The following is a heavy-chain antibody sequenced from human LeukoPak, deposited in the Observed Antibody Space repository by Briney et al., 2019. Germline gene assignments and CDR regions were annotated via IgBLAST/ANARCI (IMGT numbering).Heavy chain of an antibody. CDR1: GYTFTNYA. D-gene: IGHD7-27*01. Sequence: ASVKVSCKASGYTFTNYAMYWVRQAPGQRLEWMGWINAGNGNTKYSQKFQGRVTITSDTSANTVYMELSSLRSEDTAVYYCARERPPKLGIDYWGQGTLVTVSS. J-gene: IGHJ4*02. CDR3: ARERPPKLGIDY. CDR2: INAGNGNT. V-gene: IGHV1-3*01.